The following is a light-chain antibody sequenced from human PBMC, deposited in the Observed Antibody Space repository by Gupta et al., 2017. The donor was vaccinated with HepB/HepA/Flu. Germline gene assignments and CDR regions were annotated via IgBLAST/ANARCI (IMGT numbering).Light chain of an antibody. Sequence: SHELTQPPSASVSPGQTASITCSGGKLGDKYACWYQQKPGQSPVLVIDQDSKRPSGIPERFSGSNSGNTATLTISGTQAMDEADYYWQAWDSSVVFGGGTKLTVL. CDR2: QDS. J-gene: IGLJ2*01. CDR1: KLGDKY. V-gene: IGLV3-1*01. CDR3: QAWDSSVV.